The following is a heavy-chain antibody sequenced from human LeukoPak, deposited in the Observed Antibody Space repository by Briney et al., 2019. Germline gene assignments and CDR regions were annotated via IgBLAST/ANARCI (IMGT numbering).Heavy chain of an antibody. V-gene: IGHV3-21*01. CDR2: ISSSYI. D-gene: IGHD3-22*01. CDR3: AREKVAYYDSSGYYPDAFDI. Sequence: GGSLRLSCAASGFTLSTYNMKWVRQAPGKGLEWVSSISSSYIYYADSVKGRFTISRDNAKNSLYLQMNSLRAEDTAVYYCAREKVAYYDSSGYYPDAFDIWGQGTMVTVSS. J-gene: IGHJ3*02. CDR1: GFTLSTYN.